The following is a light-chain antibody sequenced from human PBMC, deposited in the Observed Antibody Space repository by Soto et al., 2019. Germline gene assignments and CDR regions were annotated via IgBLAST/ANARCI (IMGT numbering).Light chain of an antibody. CDR3: QHYKDYSWT. CDR1: QSISAW. CDR2: KTS. V-gene: IGKV1-5*03. J-gene: IGKJ1*01. Sequence: DIPMTQSPSTLSASVGDRVTITCRASQSISAWVAWYQQKPGKAPNLLIYKTSSLETGVPSRFNGSGSGTEFTLTISSLQPDDFATYYCQHYKDYSWTFGQGTKVEIK.